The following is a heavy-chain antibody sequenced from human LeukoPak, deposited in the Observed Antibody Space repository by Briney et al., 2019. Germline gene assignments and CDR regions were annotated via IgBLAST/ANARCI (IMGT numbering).Heavy chain of an antibody. V-gene: IGHV3-30*18. Sequence: PGRSLRLSCAASGFTFSSYGMHWVRQAPGKGLEWVAVISYDGSNKYYADSVKGRFTISRDNFKNTLYLQMNSLRAEDTAVYYCAKGGPGPGQTTYYYYGMDVWGQGTTVTVSS. D-gene: IGHD1-14*01. CDR3: AKGGPGPGQTTYYYYGMDV. J-gene: IGHJ6*02. CDR1: GFTFSSYG. CDR2: ISYDGSNK.